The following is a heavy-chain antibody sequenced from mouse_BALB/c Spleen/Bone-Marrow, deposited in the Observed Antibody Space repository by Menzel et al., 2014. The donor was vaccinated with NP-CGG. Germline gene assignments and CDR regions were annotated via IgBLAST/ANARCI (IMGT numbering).Heavy chain of an antibody. D-gene: IGHD4-1*01. CDR1: GFTFSDYG. Sequence: EVMLVESGGGLVQPGGSRKLSCAASGFTFSDYGMAWVRQAPGKGPEWIAFISNLAYSIYYADTVTGRFTISRENAKNTLYLEMSRLRSEDTATYYCARSNWDYSMDYWGQGTSVTVSS. CDR3: ARSNWDYSMDY. J-gene: IGHJ4*01. V-gene: IGHV5-15*02. CDR2: ISNLAYSI.